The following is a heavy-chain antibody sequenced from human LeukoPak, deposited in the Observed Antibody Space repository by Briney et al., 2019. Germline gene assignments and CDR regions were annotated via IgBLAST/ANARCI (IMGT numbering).Heavy chain of an antibody. J-gene: IGHJ5*02. CDR2: VYSSGST. Sequence: SETLSLTCAVSGGPISSYYWSWIRQPPGKGLEWIGYVYSSGSTNYNPSLKSRVTISVDASRNQFSLKLSSVTAADTAVYYCARDRRSIIAARPRNWFDPWGQGTLVTASS. CDR1: GGPISSYY. V-gene: IGHV4-59*12. CDR3: ARDRRSIIAARPRNWFDP. D-gene: IGHD6-6*01.